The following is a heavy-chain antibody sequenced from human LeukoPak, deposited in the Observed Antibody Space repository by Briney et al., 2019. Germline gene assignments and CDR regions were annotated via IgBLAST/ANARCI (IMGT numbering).Heavy chain of an antibody. CDR3: ALGYCSGGSCYNRYYYYYMDV. CDR2: INPNNGGT. D-gene: IGHD2-15*01. J-gene: IGHJ6*03. V-gene: IGHV1-2*02. CDR1: GYTFTGYY. Sequence: ASVKVSCKASGYTFTGYYMHWVRQAPGQGLEWMGWINPNNGGTNYAQKFQGRVTMTRDTSISTAYMELSRLRSDDTAVYYCALGYCSGGSCYNRYYYYYMDVWGKGTTVTVSS.